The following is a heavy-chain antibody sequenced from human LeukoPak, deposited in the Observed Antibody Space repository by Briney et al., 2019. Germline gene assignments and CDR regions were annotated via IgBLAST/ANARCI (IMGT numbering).Heavy chain of an antibody. D-gene: IGHD6-13*01. Sequence: SETLSLTCAVYGGSFSGYYWNWIRQPPGKGLEWIGEINHSGTTNYNPSLKSRLTISVDTSKNQFSLKLSSVPAADTAVYYCARNGPTAAGAFDIWGQGTPVTVSS. CDR2: INHSGTT. CDR3: ARNGPTAAGAFDI. J-gene: IGHJ3*02. V-gene: IGHV4-34*01. CDR1: GGSFSGYY.